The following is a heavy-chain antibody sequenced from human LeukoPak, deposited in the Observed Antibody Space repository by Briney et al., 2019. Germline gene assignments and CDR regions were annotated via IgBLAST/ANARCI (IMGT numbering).Heavy chain of an antibody. CDR1: GFTFNNFG. CDR2: IKTDGGTT. V-gene: IGHV3-15*01. CDR3: STTHYNFGDLDH. D-gene: IGHD3-3*01. Sequence: GGSLRLSCEASGFTFNNFGMHWVRQAPGKGLEWVGHIKTDGGTTDYAAPVKGRFTISRDDSKNTVYLQMNSLKTEDTAVYYCSTTHYNFGDLDHWGQGTLVTVSS. J-gene: IGHJ4*02.